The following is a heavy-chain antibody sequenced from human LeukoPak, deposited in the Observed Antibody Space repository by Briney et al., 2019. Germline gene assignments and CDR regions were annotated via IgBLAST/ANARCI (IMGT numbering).Heavy chain of an antibody. CDR3: ARASITGNTRGAFDI. CDR1: GFTFSSST. D-gene: IGHD1-20*01. CDR2: ISSSSNYI. Sequence: PGGSLRLSCAASGFTFSSSTMNWVRQAPGKGLEWISAISSSSNYIYYADSVKGRFTISRDNAKNSLYLQMNSLRAEDTAVYYCARASITGNTRGAFDIWGQGTMVTVSS. V-gene: IGHV3-21*01. J-gene: IGHJ3*02.